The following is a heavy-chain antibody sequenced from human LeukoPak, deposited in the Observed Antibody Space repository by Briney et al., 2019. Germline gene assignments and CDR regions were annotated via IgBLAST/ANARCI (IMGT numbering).Heavy chain of an antibody. V-gene: IGHV4-59*12. CDR3: AREIKEDYFDY. Sequence: KPSETLSLTCAVSGGSTSSYYRSWIRQPPGKGLEWIGYIYYSGSTNYNPSLKSRVTISVDTSKNQFSLKLSSVAAADTAVYYCAREIKEDYFDYWGQGTLVTVSS. CDR1: GGSTSSYY. CDR2: IYYSGST. J-gene: IGHJ4*02.